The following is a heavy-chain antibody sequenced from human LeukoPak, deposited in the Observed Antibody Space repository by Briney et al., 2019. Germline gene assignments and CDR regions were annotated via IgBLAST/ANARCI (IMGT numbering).Heavy chain of an antibody. CDR1: GFTFSSSW. CDR2: ISGSGST. Sequence: GGSLRLSCAASGFTFSSSWMHWVRQAPGKGLEWVSTISGSGSTYYADSVKGRFTISRDNSKNTLYLQMNSLRVEDTAVYYCARDVKTISAMDVWGQGTTVTVSS. D-gene: IGHD6-25*01. J-gene: IGHJ6*02. V-gene: IGHV3-23*01. CDR3: ARDVKTISAMDV.